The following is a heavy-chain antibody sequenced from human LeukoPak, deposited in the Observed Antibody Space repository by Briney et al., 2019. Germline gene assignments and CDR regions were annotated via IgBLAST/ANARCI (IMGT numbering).Heavy chain of an antibody. CDR1: GYTFTGYY. CDR3: ARDMVRYSSGWYLAY. J-gene: IGHJ4*02. CDR2: INPNSGGT. V-gene: IGHV1-2*02. Sequence: GASVKVSCKASGYTFTGYYMHWVRQAPGQGLEWMGWINPNSGGTNYAQKFQGRVTMTRDTSTSTVYMELSSLRSEGTAVYYCARDMVRYSSGWYLAYWGQGTLVTVSS. D-gene: IGHD6-19*01.